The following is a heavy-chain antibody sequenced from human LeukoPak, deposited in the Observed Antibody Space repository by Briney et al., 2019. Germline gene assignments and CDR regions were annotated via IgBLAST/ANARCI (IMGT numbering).Heavy chain of an antibody. Sequence: SETLSLTCTVSGGSVSSGSYYWSWIRQPPGKGLEWIRYIYYSGSTNYNPSLKSRVTISVDTSKNQFSLKLSSVTAADTAVYYCARREVGATLGFDYWAREPWSPSPQ. V-gene: IGHV4-61*01. CDR1: GGSVSSGSYY. J-gene: IGHJ4*02. CDR3: ARREVGATLGFDY. CDR2: IYYSGST. D-gene: IGHD1-26*01.